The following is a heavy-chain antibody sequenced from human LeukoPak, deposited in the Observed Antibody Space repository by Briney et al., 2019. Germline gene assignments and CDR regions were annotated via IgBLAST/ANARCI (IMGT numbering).Heavy chain of an antibody. CDR3: ARGITMVRGVLFDY. V-gene: IGHV1-2*02. D-gene: IGHD3-10*01. J-gene: IGHJ4*02. CDR1: GYTFTGYY. Sequence: ASVKVSCKASGYTFTGYYMRWVRQAPGQGLEWMGWINPNSGGTNYAQKFQGRVTMTRDTSISTAYMELSRLRSDDTAVYYCARGITMVRGVLFDYWGQGTLVTVSS. CDR2: INPNSGGT.